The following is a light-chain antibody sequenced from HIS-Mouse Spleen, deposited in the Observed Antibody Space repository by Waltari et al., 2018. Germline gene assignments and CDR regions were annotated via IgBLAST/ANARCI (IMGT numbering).Light chain of an antibody. Sequence: SYELTQPPSVSVSPGQTARITCSGDALPKKYAYWYQQKSGQAPVLVIYEDSQRPSGITERVSGSSSGTMATLTISGAQVEDEADYYCYSTDSSGNHRVFGGGTKLTVL. J-gene: IGLJ2*01. CDR2: EDS. CDR3: YSTDSSGNHRV. CDR1: ALPKKY. V-gene: IGLV3-10*01.